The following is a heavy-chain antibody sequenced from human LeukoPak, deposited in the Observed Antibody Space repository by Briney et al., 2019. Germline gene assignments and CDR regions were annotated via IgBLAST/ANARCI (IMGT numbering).Heavy chain of an antibody. D-gene: IGHD4-11*01. CDR1: GGSISSYY. V-gene: IGHV4-59*01. J-gene: IGHJ4*02. CDR3: ARGFYSPAY. CDR2: FYYSGST. Sequence: SETLSPTCAVSGGSISSYYWSWIRQPPGKGLEWIGFFYYSGSTNYNPSLKSRVTMSVDTSKNQFSLKLSSVTAADTAIYYCARGFYSPAYWGQGTLVTVSS.